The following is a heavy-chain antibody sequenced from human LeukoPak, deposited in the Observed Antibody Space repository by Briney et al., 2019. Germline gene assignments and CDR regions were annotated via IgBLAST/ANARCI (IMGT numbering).Heavy chain of an antibody. J-gene: IGHJ4*02. V-gene: IGHV4-34*12. D-gene: IGHD4-23*01. CDR3: ASLDGGGGDY. Sequence: SETLSLTCAVYGGSFSGYYWSWIRQSPGKGLEWIGEIIHSGSANYNPSLKSRVTISVDTSKNQFSLKLSSVTAADTAVYYCASLDGGGGDYWGQGTLVTVSS. CDR2: IIHSGSA. CDR1: GGSFSGYY.